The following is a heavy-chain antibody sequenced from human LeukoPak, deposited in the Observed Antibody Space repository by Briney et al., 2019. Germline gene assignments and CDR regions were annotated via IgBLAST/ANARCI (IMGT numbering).Heavy chain of an antibody. D-gene: IGHD2-8*01. V-gene: IGHV3-64*02. J-gene: IGHJ5*01. Sequence: GGSLRLSCAASGFRISDHGMHWVRQAPGKGLEYVSAISSDGVGGGKHYADSAKGRFTISRDNSRNTLYLQMGSLTTEDMAVYYCARNGCTKGVCLGSWGHGTLVSVSS. CDR2: ISSDGVGGGK. CDR1: GFRISDHG. CDR3: ARNGCTKGVCLGS.